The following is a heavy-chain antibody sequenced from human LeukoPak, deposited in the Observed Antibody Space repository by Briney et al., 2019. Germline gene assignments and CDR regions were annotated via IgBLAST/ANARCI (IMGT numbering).Heavy chain of an antibody. D-gene: IGHD3-10*01. CDR1: GFTFDDYT. J-gene: IGHJ4*02. V-gene: IGHV3-43*01. CDR2: ISWDGGST. Sequence: GGSLRLSCAASGFTFDDYTMHWVRQAPGKGLEWVSLISWDGGSTYYADSVKGRFTISRDNSKNSPYLQMNSLRTEDTALYYCAKDSDGSGSYYLGSSFDYWGQGTLVTVSS. CDR3: AKDSDGSGSYYLGSSFDY.